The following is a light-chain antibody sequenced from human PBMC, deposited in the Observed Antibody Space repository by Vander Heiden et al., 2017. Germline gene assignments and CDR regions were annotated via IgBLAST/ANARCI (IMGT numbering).Light chain of an antibody. Sequence: DIQMTQSPSSLSASVGDRVTITCRASQTVKYLNWYQQKPGQAPHLLIYAASTLESGVPSRFSGSGSGTDFTLTISGLRPEDFATYFCQQCYSYPHTFGGGTKLEIK. J-gene: IGKJ4*01. CDR3: QQCYSYPHT. CDR2: AAS. CDR1: QTVKY. V-gene: IGKV1-39*01.